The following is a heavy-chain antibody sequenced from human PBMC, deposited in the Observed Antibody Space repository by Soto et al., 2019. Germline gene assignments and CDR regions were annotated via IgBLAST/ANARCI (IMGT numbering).Heavy chain of an antibody. V-gene: IGHV4-59*08. CDR3: ARQASYDFWDGRFYYNYYMDV. D-gene: IGHD3-3*01. CDR2: IYSSGTT. J-gene: IGHJ6*03. Sequence: PSETLSLTCTVSSGSISGYYWSWIRQPPGKGLEWIGSIYSSGTTYYDPSLKSRVTISVDTSKIQFSLNLSSVTAADTAVYYCARQASYDFWDGRFYYNYYMDVWGKGTPVTVSS. CDR1: SGSISGYY.